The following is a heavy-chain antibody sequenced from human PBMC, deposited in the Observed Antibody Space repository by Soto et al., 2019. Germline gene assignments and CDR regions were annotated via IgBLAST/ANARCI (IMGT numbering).Heavy chain of an antibody. CDR3: ARGSPARCRYSSGWYEDY. Sequence: ASVKVSCKASGYTFTSYGISWVRQAPGQGLEWMGWISAYNGNTNYAQKLQGRVTMTTDTSTSAAYMELRSLRSEDTAVYYCARGSPARCRYSSGWYEDYWGQGTLVTVSS. V-gene: IGHV1-18*01. D-gene: IGHD6-19*01. J-gene: IGHJ4*02. CDR2: ISAYNGNT. CDR1: GYTFTSYG.